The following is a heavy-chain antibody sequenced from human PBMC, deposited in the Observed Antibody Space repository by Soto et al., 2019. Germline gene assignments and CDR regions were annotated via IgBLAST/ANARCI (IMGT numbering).Heavy chain of an antibody. CDR2: IWYDERNK. CDR3: ARDSHYDILTGSTYYYYYGMDV. Sequence: PGGSLRLSCAASGFTFSSYGMHWVRQAPGKGLEWVAVIWYDERNKYYADSVKGRFTISRNNSKKTQNQQMNSLRAEDTAVYYCARDSHYDILTGSTYYYYYGMDVWGQGTTVTVSS. V-gene: IGHV3-33*01. J-gene: IGHJ6*02. CDR1: GFTFSSYG. D-gene: IGHD3-9*01.